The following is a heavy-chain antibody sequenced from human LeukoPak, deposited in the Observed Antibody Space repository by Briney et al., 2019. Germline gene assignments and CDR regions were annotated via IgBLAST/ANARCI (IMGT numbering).Heavy chain of an antibody. CDR1: GYSFTSYW. V-gene: IGHV5-51*01. CDR3: ARANWGAYVWGSYRYRCAFDI. Sequence: GESLKISCKGSGYSFTSYWIGWVRQMPGKGLEWMGIIYPGDSDTRYSPSFQGQVTISADKSISTAYLQWSSLKASDTAMYYCARANWGAYVWGSYRYRCAFDIWGQGTMVTVSS. CDR2: IYPGDSDT. D-gene: IGHD3-16*02. J-gene: IGHJ3*02.